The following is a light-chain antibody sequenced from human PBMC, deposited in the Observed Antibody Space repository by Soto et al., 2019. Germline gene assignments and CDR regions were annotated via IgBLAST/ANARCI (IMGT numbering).Light chain of an antibody. CDR2: GAS. CDR1: QSVSSN. Sequence: EIVMTQSPATLSVSPGERATLSCRASQSVSSNLAWYQQKPGQAPRLLIYGASTRATGIPARFSGSGSGTAFTLTISSLQSEDFAVYYCQQYNNWPPVTFGQGTKVDIK. V-gene: IGKV3-15*01. J-gene: IGKJ1*01. CDR3: QQYNNWPPVT.